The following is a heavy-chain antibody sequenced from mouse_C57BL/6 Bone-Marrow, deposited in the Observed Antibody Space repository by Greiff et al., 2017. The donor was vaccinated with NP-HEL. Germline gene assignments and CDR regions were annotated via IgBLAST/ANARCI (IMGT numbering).Heavy chain of an antibody. Sequence: QVQLQQSGAELVRPGTSVKVSCKASGYAFTNYLIEWVKQRPGQGLEWIGVINPGSGGTNYNEKFKGKATLTADKSSSTAYMQLSSLTSEDSAVYFCARLGLPPTRFDYWGQGTTLTVSS. CDR1: GYAFTNYL. V-gene: IGHV1-54*01. D-gene: IGHD2-10*01. CDR3: ARLGLPPTRFDY. J-gene: IGHJ2*01. CDR2: INPGSGGT.